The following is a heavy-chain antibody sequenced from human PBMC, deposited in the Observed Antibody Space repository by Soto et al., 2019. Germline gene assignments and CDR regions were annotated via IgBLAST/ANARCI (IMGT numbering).Heavy chain of an antibody. CDR1: GGTFSSYA. V-gene: IGHV1-69*13. CDR2: IFPIFGTA. Sequence: SVKVSCKASGGTFSSYAISWVRQAPGQGLEWMGGIFPIFGTANYAQKFQGRVTITADESTSTAYMELSSLRSEDTAVYYCARGDHYDFWSGYYTSEYFQHWG. CDR3: ARGDHYDFWSGYYTSEYFQH. J-gene: IGHJ1*01. D-gene: IGHD3-3*01.